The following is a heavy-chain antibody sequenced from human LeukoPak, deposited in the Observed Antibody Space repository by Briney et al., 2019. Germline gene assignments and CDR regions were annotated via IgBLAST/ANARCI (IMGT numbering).Heavy chain of an antibody. Sequence: GGSLRLSCAASGFIFSDYYMTWVRQAPGKGLEWVANIKQDGSEKDYVDSVKGRFTISRDNAKNSVDLQMNSLRVEDTALYYCARLSAYYYGSYFYYYMDVWGKGTTVTVSS. CDR3: ARLSAYYYGSYFYYYMDV. J-gene: IGHJ6*03. D-gene: IGHD3-10*01. V-gene: IGHV3-7*01. CDR2: IKQDGSEK. CDR1: GFIFSDYY.